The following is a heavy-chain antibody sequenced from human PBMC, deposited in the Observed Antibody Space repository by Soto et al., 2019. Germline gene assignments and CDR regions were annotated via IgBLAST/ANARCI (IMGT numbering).Heavy chain of an antibody. V-gene: IGHV4-30-2*01. D-gene: IGHD5-12*01. CDR2: IYHSGST. Sequence: SETLSLTCAVSGGSISSGGYSWSWIRQPPGKGLEWIGYIYHSGSTYYNPSLKSRVTISVDRSKNQFSLKLSSVTAADTAVYYCARGTVVATINAWFDPWGQGTLVTVSS. CDR1: GGSISSGGYS. J-gene: IGHJ5*02. CDR3: ARGTVVATINAWFDP.